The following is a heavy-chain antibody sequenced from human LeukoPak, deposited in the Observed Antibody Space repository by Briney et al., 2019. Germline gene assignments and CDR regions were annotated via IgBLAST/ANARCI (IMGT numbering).Heavy chain of an antibody. V-gene: IGHV3-7*05. J-gene: IGHJ4*02. CDR1: GFTFSNYW. Sequence: GGTLRLSCAASGFTFSNYWMSWVRQAPGKGLEYVANIKQDGSEIYYVDSVKGRFTISRDNAKNSLYLQMNSLRAEDTAVYYCARVRYSSSPYYFDYWGQGTLVTVSS. CDR2: IKQDGSEI. D-gene: IGHD6-13*01. CDR3: ARVRYSSSPYYFDY.